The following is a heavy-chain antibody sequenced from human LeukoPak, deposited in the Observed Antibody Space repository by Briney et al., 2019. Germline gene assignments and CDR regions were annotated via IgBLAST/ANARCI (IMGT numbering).Heavy chain of an antibody. CDR3: ARYRFVVGATDSFDI. D-gene: IGHD1-26*01. Sequence: PGGSLRLSCAASGFTFSSYWMSWVRQAPGKGLEWVANIKQDGSEKYYVDSVKGRFTISRDNAKNSLYLHMNSLRAEDTAVYYCARYRFVVGATDSFDIWGQGTMVTVSS. J-gene: IGHJ3*02. CDR2: IKQDGSEK. V-gene: IGHV3-7*01. CDR1: GFTFSSYW.